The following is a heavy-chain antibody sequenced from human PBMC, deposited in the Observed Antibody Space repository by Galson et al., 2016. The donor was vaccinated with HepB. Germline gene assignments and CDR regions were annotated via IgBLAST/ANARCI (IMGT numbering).Heavy chain of an antibody. V-gene: IGHV3-48*02. CDR1: GFTFSSYS. Sequence: SLRLSCAASGFTFSSYSMNWVRQAPGKGLEWVSYINSGGKTMFYADSVKGRFTISRDNANNSLYLQMNSLRDEDTAVYFCARDLPWIQAWFHTRFDYWGQGTLVTVSS. J-gene: IGHJ4*02. CDR2: INSGGKTM. D-gene: IGHD5-18*01. CDR3: ARDLPWIQAWFHTRFDY.